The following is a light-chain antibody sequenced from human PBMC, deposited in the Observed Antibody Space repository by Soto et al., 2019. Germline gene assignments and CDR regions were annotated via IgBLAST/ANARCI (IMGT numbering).Light chain of an antibody. Sequence: EIVMTQSPATLSVSPGERATLSCRASQSVSSNLAWYQQKPGQAPRLLMYGASTRATGIPARFSGSGSGTEFTLNISSLQSVDFAVYYCQQYNEWPPVTFGGGTKVEIK. CDR2: GAS. V-gene: IGKV3-15*01. CDR3: QQYNEWPPVT. J-gene: IGKJ4*01. CDR1: QSVSSN.